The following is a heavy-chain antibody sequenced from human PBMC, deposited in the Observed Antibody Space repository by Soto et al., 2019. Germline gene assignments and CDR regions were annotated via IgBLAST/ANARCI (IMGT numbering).Heavy chain of an antibody. D-gene: IGHD3-22*01. CDR2: ISAYNGNT. CDR3: ARDRGNYYDSSGYYYPWGHYYYYYGMDV. J-gene: IGHJ6*02. CDR1: GYTFTSYG. V-gene: IGHV1-18*01. Sequence: ASVKVSCKASGYTFTSYGISWVRQAPGQGLEWMGWISAYNGNTNYAQKLQGRVTMTTDTSTSTAYMELRSLRSDDTAVYYCARDRGNYYDSSGYYYPWGHYYYYYGMDVWG.